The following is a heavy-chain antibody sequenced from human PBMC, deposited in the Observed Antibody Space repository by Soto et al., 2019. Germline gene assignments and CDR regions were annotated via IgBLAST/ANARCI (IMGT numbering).Heavy chain of an antibody. J-gene: IGHJ6*02. CDR2: INHSGST. V-gene: IGHV4-39*07. CDR1: GGSISRSDYS. D-gene: IGHD3-16*02. CDR3: AELDNYRYPYGMDV. Sequence: PSETLSLTCTVSGGSISRSDYSWDWIRQPPGKGLEWIGEINHSGSTNYNPSLKSRVTISVDTSKNQFSLKLSSVTAADTAVYYCAELDNYRYPYGMDVWGQGTTVTVSS.